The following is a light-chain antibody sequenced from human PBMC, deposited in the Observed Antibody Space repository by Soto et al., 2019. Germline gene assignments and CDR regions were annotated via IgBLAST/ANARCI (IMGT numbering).Light chain of an antibody. CDR2: WAS. CDR1: QSLLYSLNDKNF. J-gene: IGKJ4*01. V-gene: IGKV4-1*01. Sequence: DIVMTQSPDSVAVSLGERATINCRSSQSLLYSLNDKNFLACYQQKPGQPPRLLIYWASTRASGVPDRFSGSGSERDFTLTINGLQAEDVAVYYCQQFSRTPLTFGGGTKVEI. CDR3: QQFSRTPLT.